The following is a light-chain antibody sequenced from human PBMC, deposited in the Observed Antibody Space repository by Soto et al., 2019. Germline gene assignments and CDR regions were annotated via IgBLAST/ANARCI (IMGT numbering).Light chain of an antibody. CDR3: QKSYSTPIT. CDR1: QSISSY. J-gene: IGKJ5*01. CDR2: AAS. Sequence: DIQITHSPSSLSASVVDRVTITFLASQSISSYLNWYQQKPGKAPKLLIYAASSLQSGVPSRFSGSGSGTVFTLTISSLQPEDFATYYCQKSYSTPITFGQGTRLEIK. V-gene: IGKV1-39*01.